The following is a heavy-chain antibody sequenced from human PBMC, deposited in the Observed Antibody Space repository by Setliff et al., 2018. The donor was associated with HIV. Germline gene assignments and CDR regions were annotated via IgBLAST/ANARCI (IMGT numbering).Heavy chain of an antibody. CDR1: GFTFSSYS. D-gene: IGHD4-17*01. V-gene: IGHV3-48*01. J-gene: IGHJ6*03. CDR2: ISSSSSTI. CDR3: VKARVDGDYYYYYYIDV. Sequence: PGGSLRLSCAASGFTFSSYSMNWVRQAPGKGLEWVSYISSSSSTIYYADSVKGRFTISRDNSKNTLYLQMSSLRAEDTAVYYCVKARVDGDYYYYYYIDVWGKGTTVTVSS.